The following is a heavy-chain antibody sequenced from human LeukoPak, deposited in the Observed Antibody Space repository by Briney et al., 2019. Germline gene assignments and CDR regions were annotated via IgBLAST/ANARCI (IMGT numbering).Heavy chain of an antibody. V-gene: IGHV3-74*01. J-gene: IGHJ4*02. D-gene: IGHD4-11*01. CDR3: SRDAAYSSFDY. CDR2: INTGGTIT. CDR1: GFTFSSYW. Sequence: GGSLRLSCAASGFTFSSYWMHWVRQVPGKGLVWVSRINTGGTITNYVDSVKGRFTISRDNAKNSLYLQMNSLRAEDTAVYFCSRDAAYSSFDYWGQGTLVTVSS.